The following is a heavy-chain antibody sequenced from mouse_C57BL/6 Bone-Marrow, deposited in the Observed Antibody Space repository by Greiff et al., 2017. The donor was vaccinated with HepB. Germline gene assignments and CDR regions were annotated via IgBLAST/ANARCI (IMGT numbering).Heavy chain of an antibody. CDR1: GYTFTSYW. CDR2: IYPGSGST. Sequence: QVQLQQPGAELVKPGASVKMSCKASGYTFTSYWITWVKQRPGQGLEWIGDIYPGSGSTNYNEKFKSKATLTVDTSSSTAYMQLSSLTSEDAAVYYCARREGWLLEDYWGKGTSVTVSS. CDR3: ARREGWLLEDY. D-gene: IGHD2-3*01. V-gene: IGHV1-55*01. J-gene: IGHJ4*01.